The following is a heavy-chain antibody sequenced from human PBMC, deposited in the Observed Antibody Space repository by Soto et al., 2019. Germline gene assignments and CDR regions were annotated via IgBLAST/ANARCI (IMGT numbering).Heavy chain of an antibody. CDR1: GFTFSNFG. V-gene: IGHV3-30*18. Sequence: QVQLVESGGGVVQPGRSLRLSCAASGFTFSNFGMHWVRQAPDTGLDWVAAVTYDGTKKYYADSVKGRFTISKDNSKNTLYLQMNSLRPDDTAVYYCAKWGPYDFSRGHWGQGTLVTVSS. J-gene: IGHJ4*02. CDR2: VTYDGTKK. D-gene: IGHD3-3*01. CDR3: AKWGPYDFSRGH.